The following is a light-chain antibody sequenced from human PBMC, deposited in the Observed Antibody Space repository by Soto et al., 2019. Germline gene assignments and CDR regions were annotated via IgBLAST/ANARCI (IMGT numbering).Light chain of an antibody. CDR1: QSVSSY. V-gene: IGKV3-11*01. CDR3: QQRSNWPWT. CDR2: DAS. J-gene: IGKJ1*01. Sequence: EIVLTQSPVTLSLSPGERATLSCMASQSVSSYLAWYQQKPGQAPRLLIYDASNRATGIPARFSGSGSGTDFTLTISSLEPEDFAVYYCQQRSNWPWTFGQGTKVDIK.